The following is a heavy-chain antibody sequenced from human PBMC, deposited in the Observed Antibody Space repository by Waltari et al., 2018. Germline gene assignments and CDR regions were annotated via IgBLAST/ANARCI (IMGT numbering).Heavy chain of an antibody. Sequence: EVQLVESGGGLVQPGGSLSLSFAASGFTFSGYPISWVRQSPGEGLEWVSSSGVRGVTMFYEDSVKRRFTTSRDNYKNTLYLQMDSLRAEDPVIYYCAKSAAATIRFWYFDRWGRGTLVTVSS. J-gene: IGHJ2*01. D-gene: IGHD6-25*01. CDR2: SGVRGVTM. CDR1: GFTFSGYP. V-gene: IGHV3-23*04. CDR3: AKSAAATIRFWYFDR.